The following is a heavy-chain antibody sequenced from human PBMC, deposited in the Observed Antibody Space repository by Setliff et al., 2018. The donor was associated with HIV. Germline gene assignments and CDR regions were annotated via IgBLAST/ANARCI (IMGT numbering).Heavy chain of an antibody. Sequence: GGSLRLSCAASGFTFSSYWMHWVRQAPGKGLVWVSRLNTDGSNTRYADSVKGRFTISRDNVKNTLYLQMDSLRAEDTAVYYCARGVPLLPPRNWGQGALVTVS. CDR2: LNTDGSNT. D-gene: IGHD1-26*01. CDR3: ARGVPLLPPRN. CDR1: GFTFSSYW. J-gene: IGHJ4*02. V-gene: IGHV3-74*01.